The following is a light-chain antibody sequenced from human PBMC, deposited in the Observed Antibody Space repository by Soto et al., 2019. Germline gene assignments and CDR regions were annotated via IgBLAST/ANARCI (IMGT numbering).Light chain of an antibody. CDR3: QQYDSSLFT. J-gene: IGKJ3*01. Sequence: EIVLTQSPGTLSLSPGEGATLSCRASQSVSSSYLAWYQQKPCQAPRLLIYGASSRATAIPDRFSGSGSGTDFTLTISRLEPDDFAVYYCQQYDSSLFTFGPGTKVHIK. V-gene: IGKV3-20*01. CDR2: GAS. CDR1: QSVSSSY.